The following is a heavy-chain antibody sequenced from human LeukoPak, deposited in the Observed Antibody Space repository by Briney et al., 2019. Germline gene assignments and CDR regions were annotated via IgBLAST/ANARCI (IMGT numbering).Heavy chain of an antibody. CDR2: TYYSSKWYN. V-gene: IGHV6-1*01. D-gene: IGHD6-25*01. Sequence: SQTLSLTCAISGDSVSSNSSDWNWIRQSPSKGLEWLGRTYYSSKWYNDYALSVKSRIRINPDTSKNQLSLQLNSVTPEDTAVYYCARDLYRSSGWEHCHYWGQGTLLSVSS. CDR3: ARDLYRSSGWEHCHY. J-gene: IGHJ4*02. CDR1: GDSVSSNSSD.